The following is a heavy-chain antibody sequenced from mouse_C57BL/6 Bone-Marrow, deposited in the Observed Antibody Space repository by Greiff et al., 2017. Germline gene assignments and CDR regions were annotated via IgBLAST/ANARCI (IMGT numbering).Heavy chain of an antibody. J-gene: IGHJ4*01. CDR3: AKLGPYYYAMDY. Sequence: QVQLQQSGAELVRPGTSVKVSCKASGYAFTNYLIEWVKQRPGQGLEWIGVINPGSGGTNYNEKFKGKATLTADKSSSTAYMQLSSLTSEDSAVDFCAKLGPYYYAMDYWGQGTSVTVSS. V-gene: IGHV1-54*01. CDR2: INPGSGGT. D-gene: IGHD4-1*01. CDR1: GYAFTNYL.